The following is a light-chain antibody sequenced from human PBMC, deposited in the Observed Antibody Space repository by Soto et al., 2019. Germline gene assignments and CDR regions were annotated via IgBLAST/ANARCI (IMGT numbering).Light chain of an antibody. Sequence: EIVLTQSPGTLSLSPGERPTLSCRASQRLSSSYLAWYQQKHGQAPGXXIYGASSRATGIPDRFSGSGSGTDLTITISRLEPEDFEVYYCQQYGSSPRTFGQGTKVDI. J-gene: IGKJ1*01. CDR1: QRLSSSY. CDR3: QQYGSSPRT. V-gene: IGKV3-20*01. CDR2: GAS.